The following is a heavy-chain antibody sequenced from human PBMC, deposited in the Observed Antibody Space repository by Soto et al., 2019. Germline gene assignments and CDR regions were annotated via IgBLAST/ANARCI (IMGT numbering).Heavy chain of an antibody. CDR3: ARDRLIAVTGLLHY. CDR2: ISAYNGKT. CDR1: GYPFTSYG. D-gene: IGHD2-21*02. Sequence: QVQLVQSGAEVKKPGASVKVSCKTSGYPFTSYGINWVRQAPGQGPEWRGWISAYNGKTSYTQKFQGRVTMTTDTSTRTAYMELRSLRSDDTAVYYCARDRLIAVTGLLHYWGEGTLVTVSS. V-gene: IGHV1-18*01. J-gene: IGHJ4*02.